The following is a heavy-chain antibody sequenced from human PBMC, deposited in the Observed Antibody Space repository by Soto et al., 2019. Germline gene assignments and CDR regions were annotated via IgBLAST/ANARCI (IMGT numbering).Heavy chain of an antibody. Sequence: QVQLVQSGAEVKKPGSSVKVSCKASGGTFSSYAISWVRQAPGQGLEWMGGIIPIFGTANYAQKFQGRVKIHADESTSTAYMGLSSLRAEDTAVYYCARGDCSGGSCYSGGAFDYWGQGTLVTVSS. V-gene: IGHV1-69*12. D-gene: IGHD2-15*01. J-gene: IGHJ4*02. CDR2: IIPIFGTA. CDR3: ARGDCSGGSCYSGGAFDY. CDR1: GGTFSSYA.